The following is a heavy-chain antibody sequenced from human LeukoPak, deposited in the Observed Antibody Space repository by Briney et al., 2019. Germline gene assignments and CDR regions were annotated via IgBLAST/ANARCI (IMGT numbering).Heavy chain of an antibody. Sequence: PGGSLRLSCVASGFTFDDYVMHWVRQAPGKGLAWVSGISWNSNSIAYADSVKGRLTISRDKAKNSLYLHMNSLRADDTAVYYCAKDLDYCSYRDLWGRGTTDTVPS. CDR3: AKDLDYCSYRDL. CDR2: ISWNSNSI. J-gene: IGHJ6*03. CDR1: GFTFDDYV. V-gene: IGHV3-9*01.